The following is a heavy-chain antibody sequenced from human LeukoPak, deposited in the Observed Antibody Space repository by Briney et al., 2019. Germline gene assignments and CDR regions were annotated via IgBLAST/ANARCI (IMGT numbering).Heavy chain of an antibody. CDR3: ARGSGRYRNDY. CDR2: ISGSGTTK. V-gene: IGHV3-11*04. Sequence: GGSLRLSCAASGFTFSDYYMRWIRQAPGKGLEWVSYISGSGTTKFYADSMKGRFTVSRDNAKNSLYLQMNSLRAEDTAVYYCARGSGRYRNDYWGQGTLVTVSS. CDR1: GFTFSDYY. J-gene: IGHJ4*02. D-gene: IGHD1-26*01.